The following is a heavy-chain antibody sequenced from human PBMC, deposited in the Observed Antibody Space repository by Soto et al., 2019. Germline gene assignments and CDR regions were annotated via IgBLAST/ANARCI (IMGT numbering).Heavy chain of an antibody. CDR1: GFTFSIYA. CDR3: AQSGMAIDY. D-gene: IGHD5-12*01. Sequence: EVQLLESGGGVVQPGGSLRLSCAASGFTFSIYAMSWVRQAPGKGLEWVSAISGSGGSTYYADSVKGRFTISRDNSKNTLYLQMNSLSAEDTAVYYCAQSGMAIDYWGQGTLVTVSS. J-gene: IGHJ4*02. V-gene: IGHV3-23*01. CDR2: ISGSGGST.